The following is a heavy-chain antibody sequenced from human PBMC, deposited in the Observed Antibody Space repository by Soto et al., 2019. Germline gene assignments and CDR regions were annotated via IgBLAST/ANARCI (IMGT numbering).Heavy chain of an antibody. J-gene: IGHJ4*02. Sequence: EVQLVESGGGLVQPGGSLRLSCAASGFTFSRYPMHWVRQAPGKGLEYVSGISSNGGSTYYANSVKGRLTISSDNSKNTLYLQMGSLRAEDMAMYDCARALGYSSTLWGQGTLVTFSS. CDR1: GFTFSRYP. CDR2: ISSNGGST. D-gene: IGHD6-13*01. CDR3: ARALGYSSTL. V-gene: IGHV3-64*01.